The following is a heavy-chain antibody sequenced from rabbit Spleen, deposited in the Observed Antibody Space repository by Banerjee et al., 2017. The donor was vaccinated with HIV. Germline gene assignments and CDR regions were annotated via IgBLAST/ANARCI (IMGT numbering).Heavy chain of an antibody. CDR1: GFSFSSRYY. CDR3: ARDGAGGSYFAL. D-gene: IGHD8-1*01. Sequence: QSLEESGGDLVKPGASLTLTCTASGFSFSSRYYMCWVRQAPGKGLEWIACIYTGSGNTYSATWAKGRFTISKTSSTTVTLQMTSLTAADTATYFCARDGAGGSYFALWGQGTLVTVS. CDR2: IYTGSGNT. V-gene: IGHV1S40*01. J-gene: IGHJ3*01.